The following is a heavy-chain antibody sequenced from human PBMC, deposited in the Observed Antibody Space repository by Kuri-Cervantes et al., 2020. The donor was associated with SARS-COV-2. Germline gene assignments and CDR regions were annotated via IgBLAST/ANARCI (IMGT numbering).Heavy chain of an antibody. Sequence: SETLSLTCTVSGGSISSYYWSWIRQPAGKGLEWIGRIYTSGSTNYNPSLKSRVTMSVDTSKNQFPLKLSSVTAADTAVYYCARDPRIAVAGWEYYYYYYGMDVWGQGTTVTVSS. V-gene: IGHV4-4*07. CDR1: GGSISSYY. J-gene: IGHJ6*02. D-gene: IGHD6-19*01. CDR2: IYTSGST. CDR3: ARDPRIAVAGWEYYYYYYGMDV.